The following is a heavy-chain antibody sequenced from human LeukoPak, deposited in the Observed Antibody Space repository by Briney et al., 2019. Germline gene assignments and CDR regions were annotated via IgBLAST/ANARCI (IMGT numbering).Heavy chain of an antibody. Sequence: ASVKVSCKASGFTFTSSAMQWVRQARGQRLEWIGWIVVGSGNTNYAQKFQERVTITRDMSTSTAYIELSSLRSEDTAVYYCAADPNYYDSSGYYGGYLSSDYWGQGTLVTVSS. D-gene: IGHD3-22*01. V-gene: IGHV1-58*02. CDR1: GFTFTSSA. CDR2: IVVGSGNT. J-gene: IGHJ4*02. CDR3: AADPNYYDSSGYYGGYLSSDY.